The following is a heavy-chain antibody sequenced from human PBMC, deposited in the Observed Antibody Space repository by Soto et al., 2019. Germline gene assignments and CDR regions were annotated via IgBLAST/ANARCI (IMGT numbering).Heavy chain of an antibody. V-gene: IGHV3-48*03. D-gene: IGHD1-20*01. J-gene: IGHJ6*02. CDR1: GFVFKNYE. Sequence: PGGSLRLSCVASGFVFKNYEMNWVRQAPGKGLEWISYISNSGNTIYVADSMRGRFTISRDNAKNSLFLQMNSLRADDTAVYYCARDIDNRDYYYGLEVWGQGTTVAASS. CDR2: ISNSGNTI. CDR3: ARDIDNRDYYYGLEV.